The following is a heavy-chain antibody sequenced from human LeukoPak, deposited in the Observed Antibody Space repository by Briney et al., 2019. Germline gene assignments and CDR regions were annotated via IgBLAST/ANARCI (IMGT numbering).Heavy chain of an antibody. V-gene: IGHV4-34*01. CDR2: INHSGST. D-gene: IGHD3-10*01. CDR1: GGSFSGYY. CDR3: ARGFYGSGSYNY. Sequence: SETLSLTCAVYGGSFSGYYWSWIRQPPGKGLEWIREINHSGSTNYNPSLKSRVTISVDTSKNQFSLKLSSVTAADTAVYYCARGFYGSGSYNYWGQGTLVTVSS. J-gene: IGHJ4*02.